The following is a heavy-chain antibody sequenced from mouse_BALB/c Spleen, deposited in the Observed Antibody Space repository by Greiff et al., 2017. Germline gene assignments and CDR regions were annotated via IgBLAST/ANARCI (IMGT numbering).Heavy chain of an antibody. D-gene: IGHD1-2*01. Sequence: EVKLQESGPGLVKPSQTVSLTCTVTGISITTGNYRWSWIRQFPGNKLEWIGYIYYSGTITYNPSLTSRTTITRDTSKNQFFMEMNSLTAEDTATYYCARGVLRLPFDYWGQGTTLTVSS. CDR2: IYYSGTI. CDR3: ARGVLRLPFDY. V-gene: IGHV3-5*02. CDR1: GISITTGNYR. J-gene: IGHJ2*01.